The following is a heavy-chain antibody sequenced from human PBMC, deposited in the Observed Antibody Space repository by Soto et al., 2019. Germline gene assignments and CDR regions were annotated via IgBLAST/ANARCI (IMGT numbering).Heavy chain of an antibody. V-gene: IGHV3-66*01. J-gene: IGHJ4*02. CDR3: ARVHSSSYYYFDY. Sequence: PGGSLRLSCAASGFTVSTYHMSWVRQAPGKGLEWVSVIYSAGSADFADSVKGRFTMSRDNSKNTLYLQMSSLRAEDTAVYYCARVHSSSYYYFDYWGQGTVVTVSS. D-gene: IGHD6-13*01. CDR2: IYSAGSA. CDR1: GFTVSTYH.